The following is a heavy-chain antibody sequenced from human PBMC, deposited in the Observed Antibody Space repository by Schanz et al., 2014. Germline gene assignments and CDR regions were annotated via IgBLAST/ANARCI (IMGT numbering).Heavy chain of an antibody. D-gene: IGHD3-10*01. V-gene: IGHV1-69*02. CDR3: GRGFSRSYIDF. Sequence: QVQLVQSGDEVKKPGASVKVSCKASGGTFSSYTISWVRQAPGQGLEWMGRIISILGIPNYAQKFQGRVTMTRDTSTSTASMELSSLRSDDTAVYYCGRGFSRSYIDFWGQGTLITVSS. CDR1: GGTFSSYT. J-gene: IGHJ4*02. CDR2: IISILGIP.